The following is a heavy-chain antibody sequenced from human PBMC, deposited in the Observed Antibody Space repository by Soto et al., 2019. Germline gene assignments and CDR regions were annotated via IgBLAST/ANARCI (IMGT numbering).Heavy chain of an antibody. CDR2: ISTTSSSI. D-gene: IGHD3-3*01. Sequence: PGGSLRLSCAAYGFTFSSYSMNWVRQAPGKGLEWISYISTTSSSIYYADSVKGRFTISRDNAKNSLFLQMNSLRDEDTAVYYCARKGVAFDYWGQVALVTVSS. J-gene: IGHJ4*02. CDR1: GFTFSSYS. CDR3: ARKGVAFDY. V-gene: IGHV3-48*02.